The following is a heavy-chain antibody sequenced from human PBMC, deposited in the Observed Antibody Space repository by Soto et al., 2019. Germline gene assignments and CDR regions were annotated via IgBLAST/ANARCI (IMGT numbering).Heavy chain of an antibody. V-gene: IGHV4-39*01. J-gene: IGHJ5*02. CDR1: GGSISSRSYY. D-gene: IGHD6-13*01. CDR3: ARQRSGIAAAGTMFDP. CDR2: IYYSGST. Sequence: QLQLQESGPGLVKPSETLSLTCTVAGGSISSRSYYWGWIRQPPGKELEWIGSIYYSGSTYYNPSLKSRVTISVDTSKNQFSLKLSSVTAADPAVYYCARQRSGIAAAGTMFDPWGQGTLVTVSS.